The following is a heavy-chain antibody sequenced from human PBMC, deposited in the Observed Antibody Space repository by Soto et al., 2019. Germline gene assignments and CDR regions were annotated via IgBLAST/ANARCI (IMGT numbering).Heavy chain of an antibody. Sequence: GGSLRRSCTVSGFAFNNYGINWVRQAPGKGLEWVSSISKSDYTYYSDSVKGRFTISRDNAKNSVSQQMNTLRVEDTAVYYCAREDSIIITAWWDFWGLGTLVTVSS. V-gene: IGHV3-21*01. J-gene: IGHJ4*02. D-gene: IGHD3-10*01. CDR2: ISKSDYT. CDR3: AREDSIIITAWWDF. CDR1: GFAFNNYG.